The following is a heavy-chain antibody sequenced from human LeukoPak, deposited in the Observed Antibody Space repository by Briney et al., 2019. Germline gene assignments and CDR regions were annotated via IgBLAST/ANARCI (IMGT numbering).Heavy chain of an antibody. V-gene: IGHV3-48*01. D-gene: IGHD1-26*01. CDR1: GFTFSSYS. CDR3: ARNSGSYGIPDDAFDI. Sequence: GGSLRLSCAASGFTFSSYSMNWVRQAPGKGLEWVSYISSSSSTIYYADSVKGRFTISRDNAKNSLYLQMNSLRAEDTAVYYCARNSGSYGIPDDAFDIWGQGTMVTVSS. CDR2: ISSSSSTI. J-gene: IGHJ3*02.